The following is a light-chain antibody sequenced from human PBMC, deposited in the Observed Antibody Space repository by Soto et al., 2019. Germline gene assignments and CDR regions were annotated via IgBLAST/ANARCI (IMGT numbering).Light chain of an antibody. CDR3: QQRRYWPVT. Sequence: EIVFTQSPAILSMSPGERATLSCRASQSVSSYFAWYQQKPGQAPRLLIYDASNRATGVPARFSGSGSGTDFTLTISSLEPGDFAVYYCQQRRYWPVTFGQGTKV. J-gene: IGKJ1*01. CDR2: DAS. CDR1: QSVSSY. V-gene: IGKV3-11*01.